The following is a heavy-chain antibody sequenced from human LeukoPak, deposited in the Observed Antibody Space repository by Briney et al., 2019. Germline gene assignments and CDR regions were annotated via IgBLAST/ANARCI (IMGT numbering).Heavy chain of an antibody. CDR1: GYTFTGYY. D-gene: IGHD5-18*01. V-gene: IGHV1-2*02. J-gene: IGHJ6*03. CDR2: INPNSGGT. CDR3: ARDCCRYSYGYIYYYYYMDV. Sequence: VASVKVSCKASGYTFTGYYMHWVRQAPGQGLEWMGWINPNSGGTNYAQKFQGRVTMTRDTSISTAYMELSRLRSDDTAVYYCARDCCRYSYGYIYYYYYMDVWGKGTTVTISS.